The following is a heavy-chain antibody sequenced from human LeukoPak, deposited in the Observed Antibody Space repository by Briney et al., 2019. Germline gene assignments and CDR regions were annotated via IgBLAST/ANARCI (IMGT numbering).Heavy chain of an antibody. CDR3: ARDATTIRGLNSFDI. J-gene: IGHJ3*02. V-gene: IGHV3-23*01. Sequence: GGSLRLSCAASGFTFSSYAMSWVRQAPGKGLEWVSAISGSGGSTYYTDSVKGRFTISRDTSKNTLYLQMNSLRGDDTAVYYCARDATTIRGLNSFDIWGQGTMVTVSS. D-gene: IGHD3-10*01. CDR1: GFTFSSYA. CDR2: ISGSGGST.